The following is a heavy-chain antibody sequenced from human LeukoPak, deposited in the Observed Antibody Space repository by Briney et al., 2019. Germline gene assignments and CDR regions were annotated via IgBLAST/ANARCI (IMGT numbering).Heavy chain of an antibody. V-gene: IGHV4-39*01. CDR1: GGSISSSSYY. J-gene: IGHJ6*02. Sequence: PSETLSLTCTVSGGSISSSSYYWGWIRQPPGKGLEWIGSIYYSGSTYYNPSLKSRVTISVDTSKNQFSLKLSSVTAADTAVYYCALGNYYYYGMDVWGQGTTVTVSS. D-gene: IGHD3-16*01. CDR2: IYYSGST. CDR3: ALGNYYYYGMDV.